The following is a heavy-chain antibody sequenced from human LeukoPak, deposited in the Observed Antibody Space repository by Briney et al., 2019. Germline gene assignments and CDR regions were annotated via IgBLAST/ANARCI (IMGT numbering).Heavy chain of an antibody. Sequence: SVKVSCKASGGTFSSYAISWVRQAPGQGLEWMGGVIPIFGTANYAQKFQGRVTITADESTSTAYMELSSLRSEDTAVYYCARDNSVGDIAWWFDPWGQGTLVTVSS. V-gene: IGHV1-69*01. CDR1: GGTFSSYA. CDR2: VIPIFGTA. CDR3: ARDNSVGDIAWWFDP. J-gene: IGHJ5*02. D-gene: IGHD3-16*02.